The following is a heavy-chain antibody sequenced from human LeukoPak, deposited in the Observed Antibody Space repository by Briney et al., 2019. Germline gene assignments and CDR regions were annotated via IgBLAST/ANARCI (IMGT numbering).Heavy chain of an antibody. J-gene: IGHJ5*02. CDR3: ARETTRNYDFWSGQNWFDP. CDR2: IYYSGST. Sequence: SQTLSLTCTVSGGSISSGGYYWSWIRQHPGKGLEWIGYIYYSGSTYYNPSLKSRVTISVDTSKNQFSLKLSSVTAADTAVYYCARETTRNYDFWSGQNWFDPWGQGTLVTVSS. D-gene: IGHD3-3*01. CDR1: GGSISSGGYY. V-gene: IGHV4-31*03.